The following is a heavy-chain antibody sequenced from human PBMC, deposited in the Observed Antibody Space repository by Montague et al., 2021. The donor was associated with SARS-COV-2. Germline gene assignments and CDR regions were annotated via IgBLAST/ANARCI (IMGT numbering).Heavy chain of an antibody. J-gene: IGHJ6*02. Sequence: CAISGDSVSSNSATWNWVGQSPSRGLEWLGRTYYRSKWYNDYAVSVRGRVTINPDTSKNQSSLQLNSVTPEDTAIYYCTSGREGNYNVMDVWGQGTTVTVYS. CDR2: TYYRSKWYN. V-gene: IGHV6-1*01. CDR3: TSGREGNYNVMDV. D-gene: IGHD1-1*01. CDR1: GDSVSSNSAT.